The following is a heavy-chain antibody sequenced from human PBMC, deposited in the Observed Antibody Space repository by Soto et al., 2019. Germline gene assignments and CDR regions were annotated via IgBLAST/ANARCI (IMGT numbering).Heavy chain of an antibody. CDR3: ARGVRRPSSGYSDY. D-gene: IGHD6-13*01. CDR1: GESFSGYY. CDR2: IHDSGST. V-gene: IGHV4-34*01. Sequence: LSLTCAVYGESFSGYYWSWIRQPPGKGLEWIGEIHDSGSTNYNPSLKSRLIISVDTSRNQFSLKLSSVTAADTAVYYCARGVRRPSSGYSDYWGQGTLVTVSS. J-gene: IGHJ4*02.